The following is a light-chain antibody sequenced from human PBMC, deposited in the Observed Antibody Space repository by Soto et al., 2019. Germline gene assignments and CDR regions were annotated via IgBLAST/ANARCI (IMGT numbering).Light chain of an antibody. Sequence: QSALTQPRSVSGSPGQSVTISCTGTSSDVGGYNYVSWYQQYPDKAPQVMIYDVSKRPSGVPDRFSGSKSGNTASLTISGLQAEDEADYYCRSYAGSYTWVFGGGTKVTVL. J-gene: IGLJ3*02. CDR1: SSDVGGYNY. CDR2: DVS. CDR3: RSYAGSYTWV. V-gene: IGLV2-11*01.